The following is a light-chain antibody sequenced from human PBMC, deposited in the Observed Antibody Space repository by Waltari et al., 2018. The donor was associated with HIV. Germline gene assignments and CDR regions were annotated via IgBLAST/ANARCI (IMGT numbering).Light chain of an antibody. Sequence: QSALTQPASVSGSPGQSNTISCTGTSSDIGPYNYVSWYQQQPAKAPKLMIYEVSNRPSGVSNRFSGSKSGNTASLTISGLQAEDEADYYCSSYTGSSTPVVFAGGTKLTVL. CDR1: SSDIGPYNY. CDR3: SSYTGSSTPVV. V-gene: IGLV2-14*01. CDR2: EVS. J-gene: IGLJ2*01.